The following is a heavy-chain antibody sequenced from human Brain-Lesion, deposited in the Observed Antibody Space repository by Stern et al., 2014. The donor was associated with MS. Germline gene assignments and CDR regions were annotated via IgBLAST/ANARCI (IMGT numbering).Heavy chain of an antibody. Sequence: EVQLEESGAEVKKPGESLKISCKGSGYRFTSNWIGWVRQMPGEGLEWVGICWPGDSDTRNSPSFQGQATISADKSISTASLQWSSLQASDTAMYYCARRGDSSSSGFDYWGQGTLVIVSS. CDR1: GYRFTSNW. CDR3: ARRGDSSSSGFDY. D-gene: IGHD6-6*01. J-gene: IGHJ4*02. V-gene: IGHV5-51*01. CDR2: CWPGDSDT.